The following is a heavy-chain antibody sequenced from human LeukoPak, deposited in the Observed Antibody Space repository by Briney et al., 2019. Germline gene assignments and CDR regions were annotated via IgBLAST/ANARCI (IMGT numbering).Heavy chain of an antibody. J-gene: IGHJ4*02. CDR1: GFSFSSYW. CDR2: IQSGGSVQ. V-gene: IGHV3-7*01. Sequence: PGGSLRLSCAASGFSFSSYWMSWVRQAPGKGLEWVANIQSGGSVQQYVDSVKGRLTISRDNAKNSLYLQMNSLRAEDTAVYYCARIPRGSGWSFLDFWGQGTLVTVTS. CDR3: ARIPRGSGWSFLDF. D-gene: IGHD6-19*01.